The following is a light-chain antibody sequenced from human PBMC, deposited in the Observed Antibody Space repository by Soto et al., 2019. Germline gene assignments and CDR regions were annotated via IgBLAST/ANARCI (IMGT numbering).Light chain of an antibody. V-gene: IGLV1-51*01. J-gene: IGLJ1*01. CDR3: GSWDSSLSAYV. CDR2: DDN. CDR1: SSNIGGNS. Sequence: VLTQPPSVSAAPGQKVTISCSGSSSNIGGNSVSWYQQLSGTAPKLLIYDDNKRPSGIPDRFSGSKSGTSATLGITGFQTGDEADYYCGSWDSSLSAYVFGTGTKVTVL.